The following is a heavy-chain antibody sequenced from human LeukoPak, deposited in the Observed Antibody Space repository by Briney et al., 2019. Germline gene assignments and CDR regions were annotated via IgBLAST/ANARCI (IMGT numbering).Heavy chain of an antibody. Sequence: PSETLSLTCAVYGGSCSGYYWSWIRQPPGKGLEWIGEINHSGSTNYNPSLKSRVTISVDTSKNQFSLKLSSVTAADTAVYYCASSTVVTFRHFQHWGQGTLVTVSS. CDR3: ASSTVVTFRHFQH. V-gene: IGHV4-34*01. J-gene: IGHJ1*01. CDR1: GGSCSGYY. D-gene: IGHD4-23*01. CDR2: INHSGST.